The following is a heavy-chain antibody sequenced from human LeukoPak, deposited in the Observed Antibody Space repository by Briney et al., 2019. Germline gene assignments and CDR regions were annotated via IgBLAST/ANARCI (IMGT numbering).Heavy chain of an antibody. D-gene: IGHD2-15*01. J-gene: IGHJ4*02. CDR3: AGDGPRYCSGGICYSDH. V-gene: IGHV1-18*01. CDR2: HSAHNDKT. Sequence: ASVKVSCKASGYTFTRNGITWVRQAPGQGLEWMGWHSAHNDKTKYAQKLQGRVTMTTETSTNTAYMELRSLTSDDTAVYYCAGDGPRYCSGGICYSDHWGQGTLVTVSS. CDR1: GYTFTRNG.